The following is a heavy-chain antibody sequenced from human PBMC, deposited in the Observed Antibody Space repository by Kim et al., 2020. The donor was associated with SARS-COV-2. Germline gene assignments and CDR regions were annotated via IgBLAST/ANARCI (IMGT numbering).Heavy chain of an antibody. CDR1: GFTFSSYG. D-gene: IGHD5-18*01. CDR2: ISYDGSNK. Sequence: GGSLRLSCAASGFTFSSYGMHWVRQAPGKGLEWVAVISYDGSNKNYADSVKGRFTISRDNSKNTLYLQMNSLGAEDTAVYYCGKDLGGYSYGLVYYYYGTDGWGQGTTVTVSS. J-gene: IGHJ6*02. V-gene: IGHV3-30*18. CDR3: GKDLGGYSYGLVYYYYGTDG.